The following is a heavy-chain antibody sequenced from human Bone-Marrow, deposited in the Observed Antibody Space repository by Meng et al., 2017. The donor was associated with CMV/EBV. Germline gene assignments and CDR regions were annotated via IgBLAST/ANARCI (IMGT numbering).Heavy chain of an antibody. J-gene: IGHJ4*02. CDR2: INPHSGGT. Sequence: ASVKVSCKASGYTFTGYFMHWVRQAPGQGLEWMGWINPHSGGTNYAQKFQGRVTMTRDTSITTAYMELSRLRSDDTAVYYCANRSPPNTWGQGTLVTVSS. CDR1: GYTFTGYF. CDR3: ANRSPPNT. V-gene: IGHV1-2*02.